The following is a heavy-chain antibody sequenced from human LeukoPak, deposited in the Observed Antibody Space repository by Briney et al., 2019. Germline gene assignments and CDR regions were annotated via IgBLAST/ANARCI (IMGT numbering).Heavy chain of an antibody. CDR2: ISSSSSYI. V-gene: IGHV3-21*01. CDR3: ARYCSGGSCYAYSGSYYVI. Sequence: GGSLRLSCAASGFTFSSYSMNWVRQAPGKGLEWVSSISSSSSYIYYADSVKGRFTISRDNAKNSLYLQMNSLRAEDTAVHYCARYCSGGSCYAYSGSYYVIWGQGTMVTVSS. J-gene: IGHJ3*02. D-gene: IGHD2-15*01. CDR1: GFTFSSYS.